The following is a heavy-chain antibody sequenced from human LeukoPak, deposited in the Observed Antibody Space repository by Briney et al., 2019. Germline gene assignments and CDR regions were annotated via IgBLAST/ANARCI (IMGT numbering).Heavy chain of an antibody. V-gene: IGHV3-23*01. J-gene: IGHJ4*02. CDR1: GFTFSRDA. CDR3: AKLPDCANDACTEGDY. Sequence: GGSLRLSCAASGFTFSRDAMSWVRQAPGKGLEWVSSISDSGGSTYYADSVKGRFTISRDNSRNTLYLQMDSLRADDTAVYYCAKLPDCANDACTEGDYWGQGTLVTASS. CDR2: ISDSGGST. D-gene: IGHD2-8*01.